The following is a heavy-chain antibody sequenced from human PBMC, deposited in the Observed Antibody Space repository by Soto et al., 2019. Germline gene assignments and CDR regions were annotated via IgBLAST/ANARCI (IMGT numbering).Heavy chain of an antibody. CDR2: IYHGGST. CDR3: ARVGPWVPYYYDSSPYTFENWFDP. J-gene: IGHJ5*02. Sequence: PSETRSLTCAVSGYSISSGCYWGWVRQPPGKGREWIGSIYHGGSTDYNPSLNSRVTLSIDMTNNHVSLILNSVTAADTAVYYCARVGPWVPYYYDSSPYTFENWFDPWGQLPLVTVYS. V-gene: IGHV4-38-2*01. CDR1: GYSISSGCY. D-gene: IGHD3-22*01.